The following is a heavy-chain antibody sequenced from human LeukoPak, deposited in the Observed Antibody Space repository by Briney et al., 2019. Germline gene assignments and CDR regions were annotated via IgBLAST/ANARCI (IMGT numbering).Heavy chain of an antibody. D-gene: IGHD5-18*01. J-gene: IGHJ4*02. CDR1: GFTFGDYA. CDR2: IRSKAYGGTT. CDR3: TRAPWIQLWLFDY. Sequence: GGSLRLSCTASGFTFGDYAMSWFRQAPGKGLEWVGIIRSKAYGGTTEYAASVKGRFTISRDDSKSIAYLQMNSLKTEDTAVYYCTRAPWIQLWLFDYWGQGTLVTVSS. V-gene: IGHV3-49*03.